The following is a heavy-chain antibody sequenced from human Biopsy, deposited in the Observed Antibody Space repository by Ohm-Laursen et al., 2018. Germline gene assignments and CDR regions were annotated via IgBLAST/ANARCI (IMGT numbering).Heavy chain of an antibody. J-gene: IGHJ5*02. V-gene: IGHV1-2*02. CDR3: TRGGYYYDSLAYYYWFDP. D-gene: IGHD3-22*01. Sequence: ASVKASCTASGYTFTGYHVHWVRQAPGQGLEWMGWINAKTGDTNYAQKFQGRVTMTRDTSISTAYVDLSSLRSDDTAVYYCTRGGYYYDSLAYYYWFDPWGQGTLVTVSS. CDR1: GYTFTGYH. CDR2: INAKTGDT.